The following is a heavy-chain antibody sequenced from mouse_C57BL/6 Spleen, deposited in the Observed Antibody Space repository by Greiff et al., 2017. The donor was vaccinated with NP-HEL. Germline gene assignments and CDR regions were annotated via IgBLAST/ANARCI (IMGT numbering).Heavy chain of an antibody. V-gene: IGHV5-4*01. CDR2: ISDGGSYT. J-gene: IGHJ3*01. D-gene: IGHD3-3*01. CDR3: ARDLGAWFAY. Sequence: EVQLMESGGGLVKPGGSLKLSCAASGFTFSSYAMSWVRQTPEKRLEWVATISDGGSYTYYPDNVKGRFTISRDNAKNNLYLQMSHLKSEDTAMYYCARDLGAWFAYWGQGTLVTVSA. CDR1: GFTFSSYA.